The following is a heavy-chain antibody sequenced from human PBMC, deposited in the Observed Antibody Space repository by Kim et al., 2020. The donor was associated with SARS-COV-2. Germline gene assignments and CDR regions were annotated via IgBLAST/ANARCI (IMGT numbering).Heavy chain of an antibody. CDR2: IYYSGST. CDR1: GGSISSSSYY. D-gene: IGHD5-12*01. J-gene: IGHJ4*02. CDR3: ATGRDSGYDFPNFDY. V-gene: IGHV4-39*01. Sequence: SETLSLTCTVSGGSISSSSYYWGWIRQPPGKGLAWIGSIYYSGSTYYNPSLKSRVTISVDTSKNQFSLKLSSVTAADTAVYYCATGRDSGYDFPNFDYWGRGTRVTVSS.